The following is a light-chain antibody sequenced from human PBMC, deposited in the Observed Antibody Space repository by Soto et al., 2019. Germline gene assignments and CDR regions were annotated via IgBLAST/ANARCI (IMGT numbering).Light chain of an antibody. CDR2: DAS. J-gene: IGKJ2*02. CDR3: QHYDSVPCT. Sequence: DIQLTQSPSSLSASVGDRVTITCQASQDIKNYLIWYQQKAGEAPNLLIYDASTLGTGVSSRFSGSGSGTEFSLTITNLQPEDIAIYYCQHYDSVPCTFGQGTRLEIK. CDR1: QDIKNY. V-gene: IGKV1-33*01.